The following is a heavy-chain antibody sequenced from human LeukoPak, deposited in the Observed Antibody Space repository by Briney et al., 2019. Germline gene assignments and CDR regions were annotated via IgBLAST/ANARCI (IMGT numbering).Heavy chain of an antibody. D-gene: IGHD2-15*01. CDR3: ATVKDMTSWAFDY. Sequence: GGSLRLSCAASGFTFSNDDMSWVRQAPGKGLEWVSGISGDGGRTWYAGSVKGRFTISRDNSKNTLDLQMNSLRAEDTAVYYCATVKDMTSWAFDYWGQGTLVTVSS. CDR2: ISGDGGRT. CDR1: GFTFSNDD. V-gene: IGHV3-23*01. J-gene: IGHJ4*02.